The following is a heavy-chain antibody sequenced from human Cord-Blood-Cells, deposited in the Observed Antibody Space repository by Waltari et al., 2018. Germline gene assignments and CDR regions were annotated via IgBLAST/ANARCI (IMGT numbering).Heavy chain of an antibody. J-gene: IGHJ3*02. CDR3: ARPIILLHIEYSSSPDAFDI. CDR2: IYPGDSDT. Sequence: QMPGKGLEWMGIIYPGDSDTRYSPSFQGQVTISADKSISTAYLQWSSLKASDTAMYYCARPIILLHIEYSSSPDAFDIWGQGTMVTVSS. V-gene: IGHV5-51*01. D-gene: IGHD6-6*01.